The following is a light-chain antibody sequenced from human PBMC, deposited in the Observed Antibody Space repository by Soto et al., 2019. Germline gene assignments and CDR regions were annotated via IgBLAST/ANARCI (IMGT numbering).Light chain of an antibody. CDR3: QQRSNLIT. J-gene: IGKJ5*01. CDR2: GAS. V-gene: IGKV3D-15*01. Sequence: EVVMTQSPATLSVSTGERATLSCRASQSVRSNLAWYQQKPGQAPRLLIYGASTRVTGIPATFSGSGSGTQFTLTISSLEPEDFAVYYCQQRSNLITFGQGTRLEI. CDR1: QSVRSN.